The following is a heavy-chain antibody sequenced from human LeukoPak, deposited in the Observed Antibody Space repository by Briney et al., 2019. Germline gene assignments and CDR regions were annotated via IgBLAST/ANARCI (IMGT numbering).Heavy chain of an antibody. D-gene: IGHD2-2*01. Sequence: GGSLRLSCAASGFTFSSYSMNWVRQAPGKGLEWVSSISSSSSYIYYADSVKGRFTISRDNAKNSLYLQMNSLRAEDTAVYYCARGEGLGYCSSTSCSPYYYMDVWGKGTTVTVSS. CDR1: GFTFSSYS. CDR3: ARGEGLGYCSSTSCSPYYYMDV. J-gene: IGHJ6*03. CDR2: ISSSSSYI. V-gene: IGHV3-21*01.